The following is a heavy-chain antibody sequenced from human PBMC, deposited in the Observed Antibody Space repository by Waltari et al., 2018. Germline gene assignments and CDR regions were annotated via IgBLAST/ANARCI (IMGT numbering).Heavy chain of an antibody. Sequence: QLQLQESGPGLVKPSGTLSLTCAVSDDSMRDSFWWSWVRQAPGKGLEWIGQIHPSGRTNYSPSCASRVTISLDTSINQFSLKLTSAAAADTAVYYCARDRGRGLYLESWGQGALITVSP. D-gene: IGHD2-15*01. V-gene: IGHV4-4*02. J-gene: IGHJ4*02. CDR3: ARDRGRGLYLES. CDR2: IHPSGRT. CDR1: DDSMRDSFW.